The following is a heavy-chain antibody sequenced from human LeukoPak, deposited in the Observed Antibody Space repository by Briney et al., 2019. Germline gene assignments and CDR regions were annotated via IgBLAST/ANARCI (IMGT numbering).Heavy chain of an antibody. CDR3: ARGVGYNYGLYYYYGMDV. V-gene: IGHV1-3*04. Sequence: ASVTVSFKASGYTFTSHVMHWVRQAPGHRLDWMGWIDTGNGNTQCSQKFQGRVTITRDTSASTAYMELSSLRSEDTAVYYCARGVGYNYGLYYYYGMDVWGQGTTVTVSS. J-gene: IGHJ6*02. CDR1: GYTFTSHV. D-gene: IGHD5-18*01. CDR2: IDTGNGNT.